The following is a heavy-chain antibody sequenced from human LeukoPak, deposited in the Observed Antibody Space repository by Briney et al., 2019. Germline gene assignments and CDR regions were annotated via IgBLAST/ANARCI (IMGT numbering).Heavy chain of an antibody. D-gene: IGHD2-15*01. CDR2: ISSSSSYI. CDR1: GFTFSSYS. J-gene: IGHJ4*02. Sequence: KTGGSLRLSCAASGFTFSSYSMNWVRQAPGKGLEWVSSISSSSSYIHYADSVKGRFTISRDNAKNSLYLQMNSLRTDDTAVYYCARPFSSGGRFYYALGYWGQGSLVTVSS. V-gene: IGHV3-21*01. CDR3: ARPFSSGGRFYYALGY.